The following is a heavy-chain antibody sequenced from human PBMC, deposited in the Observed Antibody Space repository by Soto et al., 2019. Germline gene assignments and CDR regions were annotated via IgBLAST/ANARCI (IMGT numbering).Heavy chain of an antibody. J-gene: IGHJ2*01. V-gene: IGHV4-34*01. D-gene: IGHD3-10*01. Sequence: SSDTLSLTCAVYGGSFSGYYWSWIRQPPGKGLEWIGEINHSGSTNYNPSLKSRVSISVGTSNNQFSLKLSSVTAADTAVYYCARGRGDGYNQHWYFDLWGRGTLVTVSS. CDR3: ARGRGDGYNQHWYFDL. CDR2: INHSGST. CDR1: GGSFSGYY.